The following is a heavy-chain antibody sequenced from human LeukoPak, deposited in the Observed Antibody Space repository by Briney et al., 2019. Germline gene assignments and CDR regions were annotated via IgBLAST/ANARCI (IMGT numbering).Heavy chain of an antibody. CDR1: GGSISSYY. CDR3: ARVPLRRQYNWFDP. J-gene: IGHJ5*02. D-gene: IGHD5-24*01. CDR2: IYYSGST. V-gene: IGHV4-59*12. Sequence: PETLSLTCTVSGGSISSYYRSWIRQPPGKGLEWIGYIYYSGSTNYNPSLKSRVTISVDTSKNQFSLKLSSVTAADTAVYYCARVPLRRQYNWFDPWGQGTLVTVSS.